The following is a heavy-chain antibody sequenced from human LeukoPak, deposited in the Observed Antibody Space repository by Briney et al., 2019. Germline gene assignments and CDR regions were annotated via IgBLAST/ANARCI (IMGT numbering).Heavy chain of an antibody. J-gene: IGHJ6*02. V-gene: IGHV3-72*01. CDR3: ARVAGYGMDV. CDR1: GFTFSDHY. CDR2: IRNKANSYTT. Sequence: GGSLRLSRAASGFTFSDHYMDWVRQAPGKGLEWVGRIRNKANSYTTDYAASVKGRFSISRDDSKNSLYLQMNSLKTEDTAVYYCARVAGYGMDVWGQGTTVTVSS.